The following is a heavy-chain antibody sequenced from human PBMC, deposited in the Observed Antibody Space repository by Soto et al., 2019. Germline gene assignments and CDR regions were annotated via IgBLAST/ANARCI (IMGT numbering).Heavy chain of an antibody. CDR3: AVKGREMQFDY. V-gene: IGHV3-33*01. CDR1: GFTFSSYG. J-gene: IGHJ4*02. CDR2: IWYDGSNK. Sequence: QVQLVESGGGVVQPGRSLRLSCATSGFTFSSYGMHWVRQAPGKGLEWVAVIWYDGSNKYYADSVNGRFTISRDNSKNTLSLQMNSLRTDDTAVYYCAVKGREMQFDYWGQGTLVTVSS.